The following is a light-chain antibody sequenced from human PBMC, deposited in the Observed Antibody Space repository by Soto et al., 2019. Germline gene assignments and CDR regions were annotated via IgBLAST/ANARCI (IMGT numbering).Light chain of an antibody. J-gene: IGKJ1*01. Sequence: DIPMTQSPATLSGSVGDRATITCRASQTISSWLAWYQQEPGKAPKLLIYKASTFNSGVPSRFSGSGSGTVFTLTMSSLQPDDFATYYCQHGNSYPEAFGQGTKVELK. V-gene: IGKV1-5*03. CDR1: QTISSW. CDR2: KAS. CDR3: QHGNSYPEA.